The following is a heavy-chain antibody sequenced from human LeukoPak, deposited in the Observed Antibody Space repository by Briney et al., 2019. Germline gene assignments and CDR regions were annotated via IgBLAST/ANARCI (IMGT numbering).Heavy chain of an antibody. Sequence: GASVTVSFKSSGYTFTGYYMHWVRQPPGQGLEWMGWINPNSGGANYAQKFQGRVTMTRDTSISTAYMELSRLRSDDTAVYYCAREFPLTSAFDIWGQGTMVTVSS. J-gene: IGHJ3*02. CDR3: AREFPLTSAFDI. V-gene: IGHV1-2*02. CDR2: INPNSGGA. CDR1: GYTFTGYY. D-gene: IGHD4/OR15-4a*01.